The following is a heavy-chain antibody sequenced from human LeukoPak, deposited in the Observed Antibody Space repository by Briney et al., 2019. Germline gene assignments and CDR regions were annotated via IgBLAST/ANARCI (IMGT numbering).Heavy chain of an antibody. V-gene: IGHV3-7*03. J-gene: IGHJ6*02. CDR2: IKHDGSEK. Sequence: GGSLRLSCAASGFTFSSDWMSWVRQAPGRGPEWVANIKHDGSEKYYVDSVKGRFTISRDNAKNSLYLQMNSLRAEDTAVYYCARAAGYCSGGSFSNHYYYYGMDVWGQGTTVTVSS. D-gene: IGHD2-15*01. CDR3: ARAAGYCSGGSFSNHYYYYGMDV. CDR1: GFTFSSDW.